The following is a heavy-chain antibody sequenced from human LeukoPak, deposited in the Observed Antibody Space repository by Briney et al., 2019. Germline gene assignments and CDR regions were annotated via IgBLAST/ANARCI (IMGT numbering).Heavy chain of an antibody. V-gene: IGHV1-69*05. CDR1: GGTFSSYA. Sequence: GASVKVSCKASGGTFSSYAISWVRQAPGQGLEWMGGIIPIFGTANYAQKFQGRVTITTDESTSTAYMELSSLRSEDTAVYYCARDYQQLASYYYYYYMDVWGKGTTVTVSS. D-gene: IGHD6-13*01. CDR3: ARDYQQLASYYYYYYMDV. J-gene: IGHJ6*03. CDR2: IIPIFGTA.